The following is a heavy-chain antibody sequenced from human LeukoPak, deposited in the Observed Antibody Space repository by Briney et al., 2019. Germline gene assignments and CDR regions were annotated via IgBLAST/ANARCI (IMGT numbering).Heavy chain of an antibody. Sequence: GGSLRLSCAASGFTFNNYAASWVRQAPGKGLEWVSAFVGGDTTYYADSVKGRFTISRDNSRNTLYLQMNTLRAEDTAVYYCAKRARYSNFWSGYLYYFDYWSQGTLVTVSS. D-gene: IGHD3-3*01. V-gene: IGHV3-23*01. CDR3: AKRARYSNFWSGYLYYFDY. CDR2: FVGGDTT. CDR1: GFTFNNYA. J-gene: IGHJ4*02.